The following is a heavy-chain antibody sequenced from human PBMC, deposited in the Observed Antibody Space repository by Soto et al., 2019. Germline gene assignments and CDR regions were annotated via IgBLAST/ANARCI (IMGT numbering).Heavy chain of an antibody. J-gene: IGHJ4*02. Sequence: SETLSPTCTVSGGSITSSSYYWGWIRQPPGKGLECVGNIYFDGNTYYNPSLKSRVTISMDTSKNQVSLRLSSVTAADTAVYYCVRSSIAPRLFMYPFDYWGQGSLVTVSS. CDR2: IYFDGNT. CDR3: VRSSIAPRLFMYPFDY. V-gene: IGHV4-39*01. CDR1: GGSITSSSYY. D-gene: IGHD6-6*01.